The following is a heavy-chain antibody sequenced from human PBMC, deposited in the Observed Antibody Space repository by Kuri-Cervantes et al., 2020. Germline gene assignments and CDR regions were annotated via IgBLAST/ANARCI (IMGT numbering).Heavy chain of an antibody. Sequence: ASVKVSCKASGYTFTSYDINWVRQATGQGLEWMGWMNPNSGNTGYAQKFQGRVTITADKSTSTAYMELSSLRSEDTAVYYCQTKTYYYYGMDVWGQGTTVTVSS. CDR3: QTKTYYYYGMDV. V-gene: IGHV1-8*01. CDR2: MNPNSGNT. J-gene: IGHJ6*02. D-gene: IGHD1-14*01. CDR1: GYTFTSYD.